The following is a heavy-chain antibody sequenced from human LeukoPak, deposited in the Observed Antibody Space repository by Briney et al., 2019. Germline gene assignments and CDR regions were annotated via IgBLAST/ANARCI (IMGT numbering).Heavy chain of an antibody. V-gene: IGHV1-18*01. CDR3: ARLELSPDFWSGYYNYYYMDV. CDR2: ISAYNGNT. D-gene: IGHD3-3*01. J-gene: IGHJ6*03. CDR1: GYTFTSYG. Sequence: ASVKVSCKASGYTFTSYGISWVRQAPGQGLEWMGWISAYNGNTNYAQKLQGRVTMTTDTSTSTAYMELRSLRSDDTAAYYCARLELSPDFWSGYYNYYYMDVWGKGTTVTVSS.